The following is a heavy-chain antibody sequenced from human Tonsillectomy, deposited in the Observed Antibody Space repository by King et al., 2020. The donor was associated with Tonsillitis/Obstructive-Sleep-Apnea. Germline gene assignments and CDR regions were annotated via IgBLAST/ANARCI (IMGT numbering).Heavy chain of an antibody. Sequence: QLVQSGAEVKKPGESLKISCTGSGYSFTRNWIGWVRQMPGKGLEWMGIIYPGDSDTRYSPSFQGQVTISVDKPTSTAYLQWRSLKASDTAMYYCARHQGSGTYLLGGYCPDWGQGTLVTVSS. V-gene: IGHV5-51*01. J-gene: IGHJ4*02. CDR2: IYPGDSDT. CDR3: ARHQGSGTYLLGGYCPD. CDR1: GYSFTRNW. D-gene: IGHD3-10*01.